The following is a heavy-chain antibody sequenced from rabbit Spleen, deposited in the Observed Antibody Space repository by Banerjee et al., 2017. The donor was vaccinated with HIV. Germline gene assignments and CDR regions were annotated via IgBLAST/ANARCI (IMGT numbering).Heavy chain of an antibody. CDR1: GFSFSSNW. CDR3: ARDDGSSFSSYGMDL. Sequence: QSLEESGGDLVKPGGTLTLTCTVSGFSFSSNWICWVRQAPGKGLEWIACIDTNDGDTDYANWPKGRFTISKTSSSTVTLLMTSVTAADTATYFCARDDGSSFSSYGMDLWGPGTLVTVS. V-gene: IGHV1S40*01. J-gene: IGHJ6*01. CDR2: IDTNDGDT. D-gene: IGHD8-1*01.